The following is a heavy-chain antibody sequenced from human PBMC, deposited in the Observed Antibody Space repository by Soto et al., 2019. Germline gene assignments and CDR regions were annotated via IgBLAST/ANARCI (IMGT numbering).Heavy chain of an antibody. CDR2: ISGSGGST. J-gene: IGHJ5*02. CDR3: AKVPGSSGWSHWFDP. V-gene: IGHV3-23*01. D-gene: IGHD6-19*01. CDR1: GFTFSSYA. Sequence: EVQLLESGGGLVQPGGSLRLSCAASGFTFSSYAMSWVHQAPGKGLEWVSAISGSGGSTYYADSVKGRFTISRDNSKNTLYLQMNSLRAEDTAVYYCAKVPGSSGWSHWFDPWGQGTLVTVSS.